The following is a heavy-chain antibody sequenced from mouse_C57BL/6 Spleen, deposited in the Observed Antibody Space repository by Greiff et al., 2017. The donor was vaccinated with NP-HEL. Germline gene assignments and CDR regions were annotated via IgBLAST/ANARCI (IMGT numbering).Heavy chain of an antibody. CDR1: GYTFTDYN. V-gene: IGHV1-22*01. CDR3: ARDGYYDPSFDY. D-gene: IGHD2-3*01. Sequence: EVQLQQSGPELVKPGASVKMSCKASGYTFTDYNMHWVKQSHGKSLEWIGYINPNNGGTSYNQKFKGKATLTVNKSSSTAYMELRSLTSEDSAVYYCARDGYYDPSFDYWGQGTTLTVSS. CDR2: INPNNGGT. J-gene: IGHJ2*01.